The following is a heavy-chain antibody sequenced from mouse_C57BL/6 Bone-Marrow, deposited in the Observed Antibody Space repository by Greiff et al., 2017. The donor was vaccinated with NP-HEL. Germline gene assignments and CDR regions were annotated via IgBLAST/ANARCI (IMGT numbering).Heavy chain of an antibody. D-gene: IGHD2-1*01. Sequence: VQLQQSGPELVKPGASVKISCKASGYSFTGYYMNWVKQSPEKSLEWIGEINPSTGGTTYNQKFKAKATLTVDKSSSTAYMQLKSLTSEDSAVYYCARRGYGNGSDYWGQGTTLTVSS. J-gene: IGHJ2*01. CDR1: GYSFTGYY. CDR3: ARRGYGNGSDY. CDR2: INPSTGGT. V-gene: IGHV1-42*01.